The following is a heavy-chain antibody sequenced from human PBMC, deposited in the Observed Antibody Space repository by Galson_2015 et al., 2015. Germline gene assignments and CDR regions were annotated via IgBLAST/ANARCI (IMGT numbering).Heavy chain of an antibody. CDR3: ARRRASTSDAYYYGMDV. D-gene: IGHD2-2*01. Sequence: SVKVSCKASGGTFSSYAISWVRQAPGQGLEWMGGIIPIFGTANYAQKFQGRVTITADVSTSTAYMELSSLRSEDTAVYYCARRRASTSDAYYYGMDVWGQGTTVTASS. CDR2: IIPIFGTA. V-gene: IGHV1-69*13. CDR1: GGTFSSYA. J-gene: IGHJ6*02.